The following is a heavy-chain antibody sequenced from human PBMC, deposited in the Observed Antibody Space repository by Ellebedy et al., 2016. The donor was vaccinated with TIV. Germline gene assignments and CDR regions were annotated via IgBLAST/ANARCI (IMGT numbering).Heavy chain of an antibody. V-gene: IGHV3-74*01. CDR3: ARDGKEDAGRDIVVVVAAHYYYGMDV. Sequence: GESLKISCAASGFTFSSYWMHWVRQAPGKGLVWVSRINSDGSSTSYADSVKGRFTISRDNAKNSLYLQMNSLRAEDTAVYYCARDGKEDAGRDIVVVVAAHYYYGMDVWGQGTTVIVSS. D-gene: IGHD2-15*01. CDR2: INSDGSST. CDR1: GFTFSSYW. J-gene: IGHJ6*02.